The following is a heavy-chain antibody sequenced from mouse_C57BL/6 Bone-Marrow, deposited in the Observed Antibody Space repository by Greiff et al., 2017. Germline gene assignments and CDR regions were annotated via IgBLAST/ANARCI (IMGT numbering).Heavy chain of an antibody. Sequence: VQLQKSGAELVRPGTSVKLSCKASGYTFTSYWMHWVKQRPGQGLEWIGVIDPSDSYTNYNQKFKGKATLTVDTSSSTAYMQLSSLTSEDSAVYYCARPYYYGSRRDYWGQGTTLTVSS. CDR2: IDPSDSYT. CDR1: GYTFTSYW. J-gene: IGHJ2*01. D-gene: IGHD1-1*01. V-gene: IGHV1-59*01. CDR3: ARPYYYGSRRDY.